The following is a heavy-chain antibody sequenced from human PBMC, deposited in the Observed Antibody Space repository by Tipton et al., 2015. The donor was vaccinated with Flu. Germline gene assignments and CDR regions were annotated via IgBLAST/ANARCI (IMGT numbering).Heavy chain of an antibody. V-gene: IGHV3-7*03. CDR3: VKAIAAAASH. J-gene: IGHJ4*02. Sequence: SLRLSCEASGSTFSDYWMTWVRQAPGKGLEWVANIKQDGSEKYYVDSVKGRFTISRDNAKNSVYLQMNSLRAEDTALYYCVKAIAAAASHWGQGTLVTVSS. CDR1: GSTFSDYW. D-gene: IGHD6-25*01. CDR2: IKQDGSEK.